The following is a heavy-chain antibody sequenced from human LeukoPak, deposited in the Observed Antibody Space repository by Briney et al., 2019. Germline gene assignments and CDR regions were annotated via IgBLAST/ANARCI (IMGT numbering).Heavy chain of an antibody. CDR3: ARQDWYFDL. J-gene: IGHJ2*01. CDR2: IYYSGST. V-gene: IGHV4-39*01. CDR1: GGSISSSSYY. Sequence: SETLSLTRTVSGGSISSSSYYWGWIRQPPGKGLEWIGSIYYSGSTYYNPSLKSRVTISVDTSKNQFSLKLSSVTAADTAVYYCARQDWYFDLWGRGTLVTVSS.